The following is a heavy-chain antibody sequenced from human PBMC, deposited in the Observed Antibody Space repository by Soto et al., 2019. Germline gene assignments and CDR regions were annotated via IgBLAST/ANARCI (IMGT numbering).Heavy chain of an antibody. Sequence: QVQLVQSGAEVKRPGASVKVSCKASGYTFRNYGITWVRQAPGQGLEWMAWINPYKGNTNYAQDLQGRVTMTTDTSTSTAYMELRSLTSEDTAMYYCARDLVSGSDFWRAYNGGYFDYWGQGTLVTVSS. CDR2: INPYKGNT. J-gene: IGHJ4*02. D-gene: IGHD3-3*01. CDR1: GYTFRNYG. V-gene: IGHV1-18*01. CDR3: ARDLVSGSDFWRAYNGGYFDY.